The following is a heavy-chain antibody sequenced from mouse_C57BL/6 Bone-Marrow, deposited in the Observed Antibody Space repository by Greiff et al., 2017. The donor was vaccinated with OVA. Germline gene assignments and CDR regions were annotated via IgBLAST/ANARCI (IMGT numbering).Heavy chain of an antibody. D-gene: IGHD1-1*01. CDR3: AKISLYPPSMDY. CDR1: GFSLTSYG. V-gene: IGHV2-5*01. Sequence: QVQLKESGPGLVQPSQSLSITCTVSGFSLTSYGVHWVRQSPGKGLEWLGVIWRGGSTDYNAAFMSRLSITKDNSKSQVFFTMNSLQADDTARYDCAKISLYPPSMDYWGQGTSVTVSS. J-gene: IGHJ4*01. CDR2: IWRGGST.